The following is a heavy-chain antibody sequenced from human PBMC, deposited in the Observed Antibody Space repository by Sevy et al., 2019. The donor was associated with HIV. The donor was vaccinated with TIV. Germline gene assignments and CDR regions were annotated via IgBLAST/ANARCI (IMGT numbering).Heavy chain of an antibody. Sequence: GGSLRLSCAASGFTFDDYAMHWVRQAPGNGLEWVSGISWNSGSIGYADSVKGRFTISRDNAKNSLYLQMNSLRAEDTALYYCAKGGVPRYYYYGMDVWGQGTSVTVSS. CDR2: ISWNSGSI. CDR3: AKGGVPRYYYYGMDV. J-gene: IGHJ6*02. D-gene: IGHD3-10*01. V-gene: IGHV3-9*01. CDR1: GFTFDDYA.